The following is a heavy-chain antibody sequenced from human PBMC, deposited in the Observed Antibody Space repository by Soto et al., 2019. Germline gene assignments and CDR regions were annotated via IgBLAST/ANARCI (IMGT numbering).Heavy chain of an antibody. CDR2: ISYDGSNK. CDR3: ARDQMTTVTTPYYYYGMDV. J-gene: IGHJ6*02. Sequence: GGSLRLSCAASGFTFSSYAMHWVRQAPGKGLEWVAVISYDGSNKYYADSVKGRFTISRDNSKNTLYLQMNSLRAEDTAVYYCARDQMTTVTTPYYYYGMDVWGQGTTVTVSS. CDR1: GFTFSSYA. V-gene: IGHV3-30-3*01. D-gene: IGHD4-17*01.